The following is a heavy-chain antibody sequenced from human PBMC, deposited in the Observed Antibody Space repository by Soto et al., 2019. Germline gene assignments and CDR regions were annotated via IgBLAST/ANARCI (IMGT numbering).Heavy chain of an antibody. V-gene: IGHV1-69*01. CDR3: ARSLEGTTVTNWFDP. CDR1: ADTFNTYS. Sequence: QVQLVQSGPEVKKPGSSVKVSCKASADTFNTYSVSWLRQAPGQRLEWMGGITPVLGTADYAQRFEGRLTISAEDSTRTIYLELSSLRSDDTAVYYCARSLEGTTVTNWFDPWGQGALVTVSS. J-gene: IGHJ5*02. CDR2: ITPVLGTA. D-gene: IGHD4-17*01.